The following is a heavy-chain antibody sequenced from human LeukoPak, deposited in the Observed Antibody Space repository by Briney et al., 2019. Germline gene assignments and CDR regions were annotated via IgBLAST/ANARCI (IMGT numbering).Heavy chain of an antibody. D-gene: IGHD2-21*01. V-gene: IGHV3-23*01. CDR2: IKGNGVTT. J-gene: IGHJ4*02. CDR1: GFIFNNYA. CDR3: AKGIPFDY. Sequence: GGSLRLSCAASGFIFNNYAMIWVRQGPRKGLEWLSSIKGNGVTTYYADAVKGRFSTFRDNSKNMVYLQMNSLRAEDTAVYYCAKGIPFDYWGQGTLVTVSS.